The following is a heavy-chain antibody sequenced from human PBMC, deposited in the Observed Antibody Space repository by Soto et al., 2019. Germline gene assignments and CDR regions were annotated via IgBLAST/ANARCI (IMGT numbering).Heavy chain of an antibody. J-gene: IGHJ4*02. CDR1: GFSVSSKD. V-gene: IGHV3-53*04. CDR3: TSGTSGSRGPLY. D-gene: IGHD1-1*01. CDR2: IYTDDST. Sequence: GGSLRLSCAASGFSVSSKDMSWVRQAPGKGLEWLSVIYTDDSTYYADSVKGRFTISRHNSKNTLYLQMNSLRAEDTAVYYCTSGTSGSRGPLYWVQGTFVPVSS.